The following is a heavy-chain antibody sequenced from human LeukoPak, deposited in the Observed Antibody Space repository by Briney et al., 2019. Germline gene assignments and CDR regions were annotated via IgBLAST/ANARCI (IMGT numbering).Heavy chain of an antibody. V-gene: IGHV3-30*09. J-gene: IGHJ4*02. CDR3: ARDRVQIWSYVSTFDS. D-gene: IGHD5-18*01. Sequence: GGSLRLSCAASGFTFSSYTMHWVRQAPGKGLEWVALVSYDGTKINYADSVKGRFAMSRDISKNTLYLQMNSLKPEDTAVYYCARDRVQIWSYVSTFDSWGQGTLVTVSS. CDR1: GFTFSSYT. CDR2: VSYDGTKI.